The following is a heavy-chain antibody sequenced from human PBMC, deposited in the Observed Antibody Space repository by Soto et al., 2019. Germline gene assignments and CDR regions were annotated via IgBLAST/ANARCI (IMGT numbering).Heavy chain of an antibody. CDR1: GESFSGYF. CDR3: ARDDPVTRTIGY. CDR2: IINSGAT. Sequence: SETLSLTCVVYGESFSGYFWSWIRQPPGQGLEWIGGIINSGATNYNPSLRSRVTMSVDTSKNQFSLNLNSLTAADTAVYYCARDDPVTRTIGYWGQGTLVTVSS. V-gene: IGHV4-34*12. D-gene: IGHD4-17*01. J-gene: IGHJ4*02.